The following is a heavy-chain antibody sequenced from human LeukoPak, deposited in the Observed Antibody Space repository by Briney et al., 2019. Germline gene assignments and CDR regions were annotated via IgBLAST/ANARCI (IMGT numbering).Heavy chain of an antibody. V-gene: IGHV3-7*01. CDR1: GFTVSNNY. D-gene: IGHD3-3*01. J-gene: IGHJ6*02. CDR2: IKQDGSEK. CDR3: AKTYDFWSGYLYYGMDV. Sequence: GGSLRLSCVVSGFTVSNNYMKWVRQAPGKGLEWVANIKQDGSEKYYVDSVKGRFTISRDNAKNSLYLQMNSLRAEDTAVYYCAKTYDFWSGYLYYGMDVWGQGTTVTVSS.